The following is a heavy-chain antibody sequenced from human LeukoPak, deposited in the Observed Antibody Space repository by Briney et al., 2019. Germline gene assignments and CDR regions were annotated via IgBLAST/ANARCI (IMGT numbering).Heavy chain of an antibody. D-gene: IGHD6-19*01. CDR1: GFTFSSYA. Sequence: GGSLRLSCAASGFTFSSYAMSWVRQAPGKGLGWVSAISGSGGSTYYADSVKGRFTISRDNSKNTLYLQMNSLRAEDTAVYYCAKDQDIAVAGTVGYWGQGTLVTVSS. V-gene: IGHV3-23*01. CDR3: AKDQDIAVAGTVGY. J-gene: IGHJ4*02. CDR2: ISGSGGST.